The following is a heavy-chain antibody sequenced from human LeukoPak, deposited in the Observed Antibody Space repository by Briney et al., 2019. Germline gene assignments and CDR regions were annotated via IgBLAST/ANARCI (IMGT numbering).Heavy chain of an antibody. J-gene: IGHJ3*02. CDR2: IIPIFGTA. D-gene: IGHD6-6*01. CDR3: ARDRPSSSSAVRAFDI. CDR1: GGTFSSYA. Sequence: SVKVSCKASGGTFSSYAISWLRQAPGQGLEWMGGIIPIFGTANYAQKFQGRVTITTDESTSTAYMELSSLRSEDTAVYYCARDRPSSSSAVRAFDIWGQGTMVTVSS. V-gene: IGHV1-69*05.